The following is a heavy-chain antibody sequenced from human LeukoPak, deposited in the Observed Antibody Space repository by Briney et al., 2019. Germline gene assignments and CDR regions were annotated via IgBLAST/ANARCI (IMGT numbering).Heavy chain of an antibody. D-gene: IGHD6-13*01. CDR1: GFTFSSYA. V-gene: IGHV3-23*01. Sequence: GGSLRLSCAASGFTFSSYAMSWVRQAPGKGLEWVSAISGSGGSTYYADSVKGRFTISRDNAKNSLYLQMNSLRAEDTALYYCAKDRGAAAGTFDPWGQGTLVTVSS. CDR2: ISGSGGST. CDR3: AKDRGAAAGTFDP. J-gene: IGHJ5*02.